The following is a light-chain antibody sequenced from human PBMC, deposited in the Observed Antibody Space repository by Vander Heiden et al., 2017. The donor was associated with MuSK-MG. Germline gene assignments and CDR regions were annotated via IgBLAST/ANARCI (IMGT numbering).Light chain of an antibody. CDR3: QQTDNTPFT. CDR1: QSITRY. J-gene: IGKJ3*01. Sequence: IQLTQSPSSLSASIGDRVTITCRASQSITRYVTWYQQKPGKAPKLLIYAASSLQSGVPSRFTGSGSGTDFTLTISSLQPEDFATYYCQQTDNTPFTFGHGTKVDI. V-gene: IGKV1-39*01. CDR2: AAS.